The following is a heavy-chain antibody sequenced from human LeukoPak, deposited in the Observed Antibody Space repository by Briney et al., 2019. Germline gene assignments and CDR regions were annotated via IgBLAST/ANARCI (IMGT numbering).Heavy chain of an antibody. Sequence: GGSLRLSCTASGFTFGDYAMSWVRQAPGKGLEWVGFIRSKAYGGTTEYAASVKGRFTISRDDSKSIAYLLMNSLKTEDTAVYYCTRGGGNCGGDCPYYFDYWGQGTLVTVSS. J-gene: IGHJ4*02. CDR1: GFTFGDYA. D-gene: IGHD2-21*02. V-gene: IGHV3-49*04. CDR2: IRSKAYGGTT. CDR3: TRGGGNCGGDCPYYFDY.